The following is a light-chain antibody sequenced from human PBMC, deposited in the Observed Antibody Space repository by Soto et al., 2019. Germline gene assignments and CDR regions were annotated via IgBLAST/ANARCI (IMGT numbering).Light chain of an antibody. Sequence: EIVLTQSPATLSLSPGERATLSCRASQNISIYLAWYQQRPGQAPRLLISDASNRATGIPARFSGSGSGTDFTLTISSLEPEDFAVYYCQQCSNWPPEITFGQGTRLDIK. CDR1: QNISIY. CDR2: DAS. CDR3: QQCSNWPPEIT. V-gene: IGKV3-11*01. J-gene: IGKJ5*01.